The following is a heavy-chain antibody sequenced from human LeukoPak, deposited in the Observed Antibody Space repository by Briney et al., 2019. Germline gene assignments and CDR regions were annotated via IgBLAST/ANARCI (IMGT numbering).Heavy chain of an antibody. D-gene: IGHD3-22*01. CDR2: IQSKTAGGTT. V-gene: IGHV3-15*01. CDR1: GFTFSNAW. CDR3: TTWYYYDTSRSLGFYFDY. Sequence: PGGSLRLSCAVSGFTFSNAWMSWVRHAPGKGLEGVGRIQSKTAGGTTDYAAPVKGRFSISRDDSKSTLYLQMNSVKTEDTAIYYCTTWYYYDTSRSLGFYFDYWGQGTLATVSS. J-gene: IGHJ4*02.